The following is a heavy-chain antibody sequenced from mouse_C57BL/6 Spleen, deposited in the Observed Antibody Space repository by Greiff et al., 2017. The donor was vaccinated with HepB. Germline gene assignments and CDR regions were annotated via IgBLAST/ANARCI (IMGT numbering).Heavy chain of an antibody. V-gene: IGHV1-59*01. CDR1: GYTFTSSW. Sequence: QVQLKQPGAELVRPGTSVKLSCKASGYTFTSSWMHWVKQRPGQGLEWIGVIDPSDSYTNYNQKFKGKATLTVDTSSSTAYMQLSSLTSEDSAVYYCARGIYYGSSFWYFDVWGTGTTVTVSS. D-gene: IGHD1-1*01. J-gene: IGHJ1*03. CDR3: ARGIYYGSSFWYFDV. CDR2: IDPSDSYT.